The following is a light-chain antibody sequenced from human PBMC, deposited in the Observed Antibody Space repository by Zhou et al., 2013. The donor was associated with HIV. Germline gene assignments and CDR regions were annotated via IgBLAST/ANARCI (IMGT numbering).Light chain of an antibody. CDR2: GTS. J-gene: IGKJ3*01. V-gene: IGKV3-15*01. CDR3: QQYDKWPLT. CDR1: QSVSSN. Sequence: EIVMTQSPVTLSVSPGERATLSCRASQSVSSNLAWYQQKPGQAPRLLIYGTSTRATGIPARFSGSGSGTEFTLTISSMQSEDFAAYYCQQYDKWPLTFGPGTKVDLK.